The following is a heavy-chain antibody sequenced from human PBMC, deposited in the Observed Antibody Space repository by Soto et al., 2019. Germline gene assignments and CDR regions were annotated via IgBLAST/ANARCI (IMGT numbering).Heavy chain of an antibody. CDR1: GYSFTSYW. D-gene: IGHD6-19*01. V-gene: IGHV5-51*01. CDR2: IYPDDSDT. J-gene: IGHJ5*02. CDR3: ARRYSSAWYVLWFDA. Sequence: GESLKISCKGSGYSFTSYWIGWVRQMPVKGLEWVGIIYPDDSDTRYSPSFQGQVTISADKSINTAYLQWSSLKASDTAMYYCARRYSSAWYVLWFDAWGQGTLVTVSS.